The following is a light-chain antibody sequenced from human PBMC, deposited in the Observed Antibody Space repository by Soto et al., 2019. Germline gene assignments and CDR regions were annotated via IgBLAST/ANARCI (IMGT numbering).Light chain of an antibody. CDR3: SSYGGSNNLFV. V-gene: IGLV2-8*01. CDR1: SSDVGGHNY. Sequence: QSALTQPPSASGSPGQSVTISCTGTSSDVGGHNYVSWYQQHPGKAPKVMIYEVSKRPSGVPDRFSGSKSGNTASLTVSGLQAEDEADYYCSSYGGSNNLFVFGTGTKSPS. CDR2: EVS. J-gene: IGLJ1*01.